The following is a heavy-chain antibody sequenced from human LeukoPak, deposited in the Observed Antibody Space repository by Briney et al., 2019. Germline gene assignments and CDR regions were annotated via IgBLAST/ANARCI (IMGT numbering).Heavy chain of an antibody. CDR3: ARRMDSYGLLDY. J-gene: IGHJ4*02. D-gene: IGHD5-18*01. Sequence: SETLSLTCTVSGGSISTDYWSWXXQXXXKGLEWIGYIYNSGSTNYNPSLKSRVTISVDTSKNQFSLKLTSVTAADTAVYYCARRMDSYGLLDYWGQGTLVTVSS. CDR1: GGSISTDY. V-gene: IGHV4-59*01. CDR2: IYNSGST.